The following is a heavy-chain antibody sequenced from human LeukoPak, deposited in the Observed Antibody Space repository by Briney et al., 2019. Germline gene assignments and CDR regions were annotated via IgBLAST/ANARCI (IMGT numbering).Heavy chain of an antibody. CDR2: IYTSGST. D-gene: IGHD3-10*01. Sequence: SQTLSLTCTVSGGSISSGSYYWNWIRQPAGKGLEWIGRIYTSGSTNHNPSLKSRVTISVDTSKNQFSLKLSSVTAADTAVYYCARDQTYSGSGIYTYFDYWGQGILVTVSS. CDR3: ARDQTYSGSGIYTYFDY. J-gene: IGHJ4*02. V-gene: IGHV4-61*02. CDR1: GGSISSGSYY.